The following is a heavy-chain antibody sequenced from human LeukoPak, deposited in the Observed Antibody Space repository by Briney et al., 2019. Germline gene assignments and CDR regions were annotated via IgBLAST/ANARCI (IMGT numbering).Heavy chain of an antibody. CDR2: IIPIFGTA. Sequence: SVKVSCKASGGTFSSYAISWVRQAPGQGLEWRGGIIPIFGTANYAQKFQGRVTITADESTSTAYMELSSLRSEDTAVYYCASAPKLDDYYYYYMDVWGKGTTVTVSS. CDR3: ASAPKLDDYYYYYMDV. D-gene: IGHD3-3*02. J-gene: IGHJ6*03. V-gene: IGHV1-69*13. CDR1: GGTFSSYA.